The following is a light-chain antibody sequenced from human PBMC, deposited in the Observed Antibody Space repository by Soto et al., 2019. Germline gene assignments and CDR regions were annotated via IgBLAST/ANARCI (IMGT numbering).Light chain of an antibody. J-gene: IGLJ1*01. V-gene: IGLV2-14*01. Sequence: QSVLTQPASVSGSPGQSITISCTGTSSDVGGYNYVSWYQQHPGKAPKLMIYEVSNRPSGVSNRFSGSKSGNTASLTISGLQAEDEADYYCSSYTSSSTRLVFGTGTKVTVL. CDR1: SSDVGGYNY. CDR3: SSYTSSSTRLV. CDR2: EVS.